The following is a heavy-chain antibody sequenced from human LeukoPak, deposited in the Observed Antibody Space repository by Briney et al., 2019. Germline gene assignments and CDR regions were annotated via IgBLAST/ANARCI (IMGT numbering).Heavy chain of an antibody. CDR2: INPNSGGT. Sequence: GASVKVSCKASGYTFTGYYMRWVRQAPGQGLEWMGWINPNSGGTNYAQKFQGRVTMTRDTSISTAYMELSRLRSDDTAVYYCARVGVPAATQGDFDYWGQGTLVTVSS. J-gene: IGHJ4*02. CDR3: ARVGVPAATQGDFDY. CDR1: GYTFTGYY. V-gene: IGHV1-2*02. D-gene: IGHD2-2*01.